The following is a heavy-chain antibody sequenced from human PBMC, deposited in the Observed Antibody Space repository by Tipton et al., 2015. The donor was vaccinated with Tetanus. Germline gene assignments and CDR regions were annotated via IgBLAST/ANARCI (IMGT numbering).Heavy chain of an antibody. CDR3: ARRSYCSSSRCFDAFDL. D-gene: IGHD2-2*01. J-gene: IGHJ3*01. CDR1: GGFMSNNY. Sequence: LSLTCTVSGGFMSNNYWSWIRQPPGKGLEWIAYIFHSGSTNYSPSLKSRVAISMDTSKNQISLKLSSVTAADTAVYYRARRSYCSSSRCFDAFDLWGQGTMVTVSS. V-gene: IGHV4-59*01. CDR2: IFHSGST.